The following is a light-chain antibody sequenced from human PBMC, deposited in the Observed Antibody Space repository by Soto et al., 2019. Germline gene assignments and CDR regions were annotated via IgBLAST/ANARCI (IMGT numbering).Light chain of an antibody. J-gene: IGKJ1*01. CDR2: DAS. CDR1: QTVRNNY. Sequence: EFVLTHAPGTLSLSPVERATLSCSASQTVRNNYLAWYQQKPGQAPRLLIYDASSRATGIPDRFSGSVSGTGFTLTISRLEPEDFAVCYCQQYGSSPPWTFGQGTKVDIK. V-gene: IGKV3-20*01. CDR3: QQYGSSPPWT.